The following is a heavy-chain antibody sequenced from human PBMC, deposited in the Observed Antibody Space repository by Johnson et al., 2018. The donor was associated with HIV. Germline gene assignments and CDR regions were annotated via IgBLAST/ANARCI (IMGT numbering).Heavy chain of an antibody. CDR2: MSSSGSTI. CDR1: GFSFSDYY. Sequence: QVQLVESGGGLVKPGGSLRLSCEASGFSFSDYYMSWIRQAPGKGLEWISYMSSSGSTIYHAESVKGRFTISRDNAKNSLYLQMNSLRVEDTAGYYCAREQATLFFRASGAAFNIWGQGTTVTVSS. V-gene: IGHV3-11*04. D-gene: IGHD3-3*01. CDR3: AREQATLFFRASGAAFNI. J-gene: IGHJ3*02.